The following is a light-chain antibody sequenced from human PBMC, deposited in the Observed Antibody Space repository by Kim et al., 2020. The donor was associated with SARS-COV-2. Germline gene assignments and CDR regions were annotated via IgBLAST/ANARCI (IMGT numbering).Light chain of an antibody. V-gene: IGKV1-39*01. J-gene: IGKJ4*01. CDR3: QQSYITPLT. CDR2: TAS. CDR1: QSISTY. Sequence: DIQMTQSPSSLSASVGDSVTITCRASQSISTYLNWYQQKPGKAPKLLIYTASSLQSGVPSRFSGSGSGTDFTLTISSLQPEDFATYYCQQSYITPLTFGGGTKVDIK.